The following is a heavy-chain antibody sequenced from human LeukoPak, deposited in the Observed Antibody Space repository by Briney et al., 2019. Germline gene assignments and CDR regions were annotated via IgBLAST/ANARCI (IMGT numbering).Heavy chain of an antibody. J-gene: IGHJ4*02. CDR3: ARDSNYYYDSSGYYPQFDY. Sequence: GGSLRLSCAASGFTFSDYYMSWVRQAPGKGLEWVSYISSSGSTIYYADSVKGRFTISRDNAKNSPYLQMNSLRAEDTAVYYCARDSNYYYDSSGYYPQFDYWGQGTLVTVSS. D-gene: IGHD3-22*01. CDR1: GFTFSDYY. CDR2: ISSSGSTI. V-gene: IGHV3-11*04.